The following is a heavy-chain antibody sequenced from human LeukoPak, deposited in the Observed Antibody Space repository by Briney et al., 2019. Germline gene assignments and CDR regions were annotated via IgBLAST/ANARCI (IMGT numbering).Heavy chain of an antibody. D-gene: IGHD3-3*01. CDR1: GGSISSYY. V-gene: IGHV4-59*01. J-gene: IGHJ4*02. CDR3: ASSDFWSGYRLDY. CDR2: IYYSGST. Sequence: PSETLSLTCTVSGGSISSYYWSWIRQPPGKGLEWIGYIYYSGSTNYNPSLKSRVTISVDTSKNQFSLKLSSVTAADTAVYYCASSDFWSGYRLDYWGQGTLVPVSS.